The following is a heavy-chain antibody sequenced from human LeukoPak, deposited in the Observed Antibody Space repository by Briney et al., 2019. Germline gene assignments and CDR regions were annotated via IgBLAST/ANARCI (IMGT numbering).Heavy chain of an antibody. V-gene: IGHV4-4*07. CDR1: GGSISNYY. CDR3: ARDDQITEGGNWFDS. D-gene: IGHD1-20*01. Sequence: SETLSLTCTVSGGSISNYYWSWIRQPAGEGLEWIGRIYTSETTNYNPSLKSRVTMSVDTSKNQISLKLSSVTAADSAVYYCARDDQITEGGNWFDSWGQGTRVTVSS. CDR2: IYTSETT. J-gene: IGHJ5*01.